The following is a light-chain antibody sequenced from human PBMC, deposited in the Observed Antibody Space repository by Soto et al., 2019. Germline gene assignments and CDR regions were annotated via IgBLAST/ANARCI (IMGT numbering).Light chain of an antibody. Sequence: QSALAQPASVSGSPGQSITISCTGTSSDVGSYNLVSWYQQHPGKAPKLMIYEVSKRPSGVSNRFSGSKSGNTASLTISGLQAEDEADYYCCSYACSSTSPYVFGTGTKVTVL. V-gene: IGLV2-23*02. CDR1: SSDVGSYNL. CDR3: CSYACSSTSPYV. J-gene: IGLJ1*01. CDR2: EVS.